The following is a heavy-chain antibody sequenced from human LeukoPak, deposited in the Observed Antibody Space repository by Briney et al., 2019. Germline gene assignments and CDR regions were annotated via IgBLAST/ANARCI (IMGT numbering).Heavy chain of an antibody. CDR1: GGSFSGYY. CDR2: INHSGST. Sequence: SETLSLTCAVYGGSFSGYYWSWIRQPPGKGLEWIGEINHSGSTNYNPSLKSRVTISVDTSKNQFSLKLSSVTAADTAVYYCARQDSSGYFNWFDPWGQGTLVTVSS. D-gene: IGHD3-22*01. V-gene: IGHV4-34*01. J-gene: IGHJ5*02. CDR3: ARQDSSGYFNWFDP.